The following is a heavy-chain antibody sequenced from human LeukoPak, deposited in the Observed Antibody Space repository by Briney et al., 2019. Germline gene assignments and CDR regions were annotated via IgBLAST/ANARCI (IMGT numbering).Heavy chain of an antibody. D-gene: IGHD3-10*01. V-gene: IGHV4-30-4*01. CDR1: GGSISSGDYY. CDR2: IYYSGST. J-gene: IGHJ5*02. Sequence: SQTLSLTCTVSGGSISSGDYYWSCIRQPPGKGLEWIGYIYYSGSTYYNPSLKSRVTISVDTSKNQFSLKLSSVTAADTAVYYCARVGALWWFDPWGQGTLVTVSS. CDR3: ARVGALWWFDP.